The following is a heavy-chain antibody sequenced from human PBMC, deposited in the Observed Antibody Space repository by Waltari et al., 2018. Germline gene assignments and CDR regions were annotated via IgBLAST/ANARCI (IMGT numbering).Heavy chain of an antibody. J-gene: IGHJ6*03. CDR1: GGSFSGYY. CDR2: INQCGST. D-gene: IGHD2-2*01. Sequence: QVQLQQWGAGLLKPSETLSLTCAVYGGSFSGYYWSWIRQPPGKGLAWIGEINQCGSTNYNPCLKGRVTISVDTSKYQFSWKLISGTAAYTAVYYCARVGCSSSSCLRRVYYYMDVWGKGTTVTISS. V-gene: IGHV4-34*01. CDR3: ARVGCSSSSCLRRVYYYMDV.